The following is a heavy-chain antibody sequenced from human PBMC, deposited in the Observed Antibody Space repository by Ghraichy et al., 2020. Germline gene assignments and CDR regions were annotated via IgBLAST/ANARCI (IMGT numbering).Heavy chain of an antibody. CDR3: AREIVLMVYDY. CDR1: GFTFSSYA. J-gene: IGHJ4*02. D-gene: IGHD2-8*01. V-gene: IGHV3-23*01. Sequence: GESLNISCAASGFTFSSYAMSWVRQAPGKGLEWVSAISGSGGSTYYADSVKGRFTISRDNSKNTLYLQMNSLRAEDTAVYYCAREIVLMVYDYWGQGTLVTVSS. CDR2: ISGSGGST.